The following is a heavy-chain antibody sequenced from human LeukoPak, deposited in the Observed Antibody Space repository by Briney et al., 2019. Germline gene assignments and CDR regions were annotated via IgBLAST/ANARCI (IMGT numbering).Heavy chain of an antibody. Sequence: ASVKVSCKASGYTFTNYAMNWVRQAPGQGFEWMGWINTNTGNPTYAQGFTGRFAFSLDTSVSTAYLQISSLKADDTAIYYCLRDQAGGPDYWGQGTLVTVSS. CDR1: GYTFTNYA. CDR3: LRDQAGGPDY. D-gene: IGHD3-10*01. J-gene: IGHJ4*02. CDR2: INTNTGNP. V-gene: IGHV7-4-1*02.